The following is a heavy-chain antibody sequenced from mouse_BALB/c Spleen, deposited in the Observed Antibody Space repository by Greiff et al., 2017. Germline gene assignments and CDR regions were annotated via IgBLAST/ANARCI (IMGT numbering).Heavy chain of an antibody. Sequence: QVQLKESGPGLVAPSQSLSITCTVSGFSLTSYGVHWVRQPPGKGLEWLGVIWAGGSTNYNSALMSRLSISKDNSKSQVFFKMNSLQANDTAIYYCARNNPNYYAMDYWGQGTSVTVSS. CDR2: IWAGGST. CDR1: GFSLTSYG. V-gene: IGHV2-9*02. D-gene: IGHD1-3*01. J-gene: IGHJ4*01. CDR3: ARNNPNYYAMDY.